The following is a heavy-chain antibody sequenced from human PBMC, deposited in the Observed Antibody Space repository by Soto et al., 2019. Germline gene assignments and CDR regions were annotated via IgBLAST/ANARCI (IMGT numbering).Heavy chain of an antibody. V-gene: IGHV3-23*01. J-gene: IGHJ4*02. D-gene: IGHD5-12*01. CDR2: MSARGGSS. CDR3: AKGSFEYSASVDN. CDR1: GFSFSSYA. Sequence: DVQLLESGGGLVQPGGSLRLSCAASGFSFSSYAMVWVSQAPGKGLEWVAGMSARGGSSYFADSVQGRFTLSRDNSKNVLSLELNSLRAEDTAIYFCAKGSFEYSASVDNWGQGTLVVVSS.